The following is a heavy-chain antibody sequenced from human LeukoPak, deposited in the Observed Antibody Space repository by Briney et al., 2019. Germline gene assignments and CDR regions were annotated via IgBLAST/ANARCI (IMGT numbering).Heavy chain of an antibody. CDR1: GFTFNNAW. J-gene: IGHJ4*02. CDR3: TTVSSGYCFDY. Sequence: GGSLRLSCAASGFTFNNAWMSWVRQAPGKGLEWVGRVKSGTTDYAAPVKGRFSISRDDSENTLYLEMNSLKTEDTAVYYCTTVSSGYCFDYWGQGTLVTVSS. D-gene: IGHD3-10*01. V-gene: IGHV3-15*01. CDR2: VKSGTT.